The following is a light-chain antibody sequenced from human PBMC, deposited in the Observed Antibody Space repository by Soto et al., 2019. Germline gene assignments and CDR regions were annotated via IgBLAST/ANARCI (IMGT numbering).Light chain of an antibody. V-gene: IGKV3-20*01. CDR3: QQHRSAPPSWT. Sequence: EIVLTQSPGTLSLPPGERATLSCRASQSVSNNYLAWYQHKPGQPPRLLIFGASSRATGIPDRFSGSGSGTDFTLSISRLEPEDFAVYFCQQHRSAPPSWTFGPGNKVEI. CDR2: GAS. J-gene: IGKJ1*01. CDR1: QSVSNNY.